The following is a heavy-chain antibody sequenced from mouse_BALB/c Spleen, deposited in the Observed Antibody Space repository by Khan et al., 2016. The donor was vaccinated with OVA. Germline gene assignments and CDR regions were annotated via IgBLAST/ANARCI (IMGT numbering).Heavy chain of an antibody. V-gene: IGHV2-2*02. CDR2: IWSGGIT. Sequence: QVRLQQSGPGLVQPSQSLSITCTVSGFSLTSYGVHWVRQSPGKGLEWLGVIWSGGITDYSAAFISRLSISKDNAKGQVFFKMNSLQANDTAIYYCARNYDYDEGLAYWGQGTLVTVSA. CDR3: ARNYDYDEGLAY. D-gene: IGHD2-4*01. CDR1: GFSLTSYG. J-gene: IGHJ3*01.